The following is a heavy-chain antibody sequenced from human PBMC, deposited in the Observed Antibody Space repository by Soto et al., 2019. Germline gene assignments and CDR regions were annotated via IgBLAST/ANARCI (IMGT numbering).Heavy chain of an antibody. CDR3: AYASGY. Sequence: ASVKVSCKASGCTFTSSAVQWVRQARGQGLEWIGWIIPSSGNTNYAQKFQDRVTITRDMSTSTAYMELSSLRSEDTAVYYCAYASGYWGQGTLVTVSS. CDR2: IIPSSGNT. CDR1: GCTFTSSA. J-gene: IGHJ4*02. D-gene: IGHD3-10*01. V-gene: IGHV1-58*01.